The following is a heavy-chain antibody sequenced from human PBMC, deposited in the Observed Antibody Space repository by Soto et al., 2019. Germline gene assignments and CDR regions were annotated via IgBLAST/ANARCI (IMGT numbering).Heavy chain of an antibody. J-gene: IGHJ4*02. Sequence: GASVKGSCKASGYTLTSYGISWVRQAPGQGLEWMGWISAYNGNTNYAQKLQGRVTMTTDTSTSTAYMELRSLRSDDTAVYYCARTPAYYYDSSGYYLFDYWGQGTLVTVSS. CDR1: GYTLTSYG. V-gene: IGHV1-18*01. D-gene: IGHD3-22*01. CDR2: ISAYNGNT. CDR3: ARTPAYYYDSSGYYLFDY.